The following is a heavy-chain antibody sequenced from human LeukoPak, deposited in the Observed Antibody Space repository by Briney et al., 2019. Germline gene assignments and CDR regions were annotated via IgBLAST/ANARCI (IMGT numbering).Heavy chain of an antibody. CDR1: GGSISSSSYY. CDR2: IYYSGST. V-gene: IGHV4-39*01. D-gene: IGHD6-19*01. J-gene: IGHJ6*02. Sequence: SETLSLTCTVSGGSISSSSYYWGWIRQPPGKGLEWIGSIYYSGSTYYNPSLKSRVTISVDTSKNQFSLKLSSVTAADTAVYYCASTRTIAVAGRGYYYYGMDVWGQGTTVTVSS. CDR3: ASTRTIAVAGRGYYYYGMDV.